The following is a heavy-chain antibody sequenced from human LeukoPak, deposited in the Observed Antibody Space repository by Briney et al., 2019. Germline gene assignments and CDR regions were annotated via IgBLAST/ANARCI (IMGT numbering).Heavy chain of an antibody. CDR2: ISAYNGNT. CDR3: ARDLSILSSSWYVDY. V-gene: IGHV1-18*01. CDR1: VYTFTSSG. D-gene: IGHD6-13*01. Sequence: GASEKVSRKASVYTFTSSGISWGRQGPRQGLEWMGWISAYNGNTNYAKKLQGRATMTTDTSTSTAYMELRSLRSDATAVYYCARDLSILSSSWYVDYWGQGTLVTVSS. J-gene: IGHJ4*02.